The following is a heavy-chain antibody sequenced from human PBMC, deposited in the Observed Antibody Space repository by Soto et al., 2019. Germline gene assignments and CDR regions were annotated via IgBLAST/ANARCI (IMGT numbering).Heavy chain of an antibody. D-gene: IGHD5-12*01. J-gene: IGHJ4*02. Sequence: SVKVSCKASGVTFNRQYMRWVRQAPGQGLEWMGGIIPMFGTPHYAEKFQDRVTITADESTGTAYLELSSLTSEDTAVYYCATSEGRDGYRFDYWGPGTLVTVSS. CDR3: ATSEGRDGYRFDY. CDR2: IIPMFGTP. V-gene: IGHV1-69*13. CDR1: GVTFNRQY.